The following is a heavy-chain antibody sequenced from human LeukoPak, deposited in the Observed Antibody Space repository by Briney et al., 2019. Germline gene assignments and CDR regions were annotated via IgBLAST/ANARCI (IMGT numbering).Heavy chain of an antibody. D-gene: IGHD1-26*01. J-gene: IGHJ4*02. Sequence: GGSLRLSRAASGFTFSSYSMNWVRQAPGKGLEWVSYISSSSSTIYYADSVKGRFTISRDNAKNSLYLQMNSLRAEDTAVYYCARGATGYYFDYWGQGTLVTVSS. CDR3: ARGATGYYFDY. CDR1: GFTFSSYS. CDR2: ISSSSSTI. V-gene: IGHV3-48*01.